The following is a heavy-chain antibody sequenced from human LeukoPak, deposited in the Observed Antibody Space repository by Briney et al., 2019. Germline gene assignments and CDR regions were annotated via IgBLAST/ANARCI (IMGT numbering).Heavy chain of an antibody. Sequence: KPGGSLRLSCVASGFTLDDYALHWVRQAPGKGLEWISLISGNGDSTYYADSVKGRFTISRDNSKNTLYLHMNSLRAEDTAVYYCAKDPLVRGLTYDQWGQGTLVTVSS. D-gene: IGHD3-10*01. V-gene: IGHV3-23*01. J-gene: IGHJ4*02. CDR1: GFTLDDYA. CDR3: AKDPLVRGLTYDQ. CDR2: ISGNGDST.